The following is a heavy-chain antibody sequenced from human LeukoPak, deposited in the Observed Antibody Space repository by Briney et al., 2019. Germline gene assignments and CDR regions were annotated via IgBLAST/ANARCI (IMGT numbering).Heavy chain of an antibody. CDR2: INHSGST. CDR1: GGSFSGYY. Sequence: SDTLSLTCAVYGGSFSGYYWSWIRHPPGKGLEWIGEINHSGSTNYNPSLKSRVTISVGTSKNQFSLKLSSVTAADTAVYYCASKTRTRYCTNGVCYGDYWGQGTLVTVSS. CDR3: ASKTRTRYCTNGVCYGDY. J-gene: IGHJ4*02. D-gene: IGHD2-8*01. V-gene: IGHV4-34*01.